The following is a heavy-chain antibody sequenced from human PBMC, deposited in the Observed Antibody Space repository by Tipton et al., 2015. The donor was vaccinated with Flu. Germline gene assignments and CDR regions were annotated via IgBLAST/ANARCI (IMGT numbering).Heavy chain of an antibody. D-gene: IGHD4-11*01. Sequence: TLSLTCEVSGDSISSDYYWGWVRQFPGKGLEWIGSVSRSGNTDYNSSLKSRVTISIDTSKNQFSLKMKSVTAADKAVYYCVRRDYSNYVSDPKSWFDPWGQGTLGTVSS. CDR2: VSRSGNT. CDR1: GDSISSDYY. V-gene: IGHV4-38-2*01. J-gene: IGHJ5*02. CDR3: VRRDYSNYVSDPKSWFDP.